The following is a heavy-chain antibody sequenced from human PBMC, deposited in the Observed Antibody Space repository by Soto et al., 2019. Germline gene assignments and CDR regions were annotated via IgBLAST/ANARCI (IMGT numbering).Heavy chain of an antibody. Sequence: PSETLSLTCPVSGGSISSYYWSWIRQPPGKGLEWIGYIYYSGSTNYNPSLKSRVTISVDTSKNQFSLKLSSVTASDTAVYYCARDLGSYEGFDYWGQGTLVTVSS. CDR1: GGSISSYY. CDR2: IYYSGST. D-gene: IGHD1-26*01. V-gene: IGHV4-59*01. CDR3: ARDLGSYEGFDY. J-gene: IGHJ4*02.